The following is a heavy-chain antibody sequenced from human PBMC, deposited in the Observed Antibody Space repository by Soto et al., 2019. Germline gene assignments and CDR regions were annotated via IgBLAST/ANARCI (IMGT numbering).Heavy chain of an antibody. CDR3: AREASQRYYDSSGYPLYNWFDH. Sequence: GGSLRLSCAASGFTFSSHWMSWVRQAPGKGLEWVANIKQDGSEKYYVDSVKGRFTISRDNAKNSLYLQMNSLRAEDTAVYYCAREASQRYYDSSGYPLYNWFDHWGQGTLVTV. J-gene: IGHJ5*02. V-gene: IGHV3-7*01. CDR2: IKQDGSEK. D-gene: IGHD3-22*01. CDR1: GFTFSSHW.